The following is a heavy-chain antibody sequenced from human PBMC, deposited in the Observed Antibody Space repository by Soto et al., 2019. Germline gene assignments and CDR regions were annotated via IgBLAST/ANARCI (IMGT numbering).Heavy chain of an antibody. Sequence: PSETLSLTCTVSGGSSSRGGYYLSWIRQHPGNSLEGRGYIYYRGSTDYNPSLKSRVTISVDTAKNQFSLKLSSVTAADTAVYYCARGDGELGYCTTGVCRGLDVWGQGTTVNVSS. D-gene: IGHD2-8*01. CDR1: GGSSSRGGYY. CDR2: IYYRGST. CDR3: ARGDGELGYCTTGVCRGLDV. V-gene: IGHV4-31*03. J-gene: IGHJ6*02.